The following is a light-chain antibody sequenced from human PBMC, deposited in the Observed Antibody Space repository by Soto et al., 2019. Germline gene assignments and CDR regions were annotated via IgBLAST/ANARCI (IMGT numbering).Light chain of an antibody. V-gene: IGKV1-6*01. CDR1: QGIRND. Sequence: ALPMTQSPYSLSASVGDRVTITCRASQGIRNDLGWYQQKPGKAPKLLIYAASSLQSGVPSRFSGSGSGTDFTLTISSLQPEDFATYYCLQDYNYPYTFGQGTKLEIK. J-gene: IGKJ2*01. CDR2: AAS. CDR3: LQDYNYPYT.